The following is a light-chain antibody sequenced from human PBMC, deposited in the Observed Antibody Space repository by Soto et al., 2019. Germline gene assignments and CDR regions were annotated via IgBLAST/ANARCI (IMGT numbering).Light chain of an antibody. J-gene: IGKJ5*01. V-gene: IGKV3-15*01. CDR3: QQYHDWPPIT. CDR1: QSVTRN. CDR2: HAS. Sequence: EIVLTQSPVILSLSPRENVTHSCRARQSVTRNLAWHQQVPGQAPRLLVYHASVRATGIPARFSGSGSGTEFSLTISNLQSEDFAIYFCQQYHDWPPITFGQGTRLEIK.